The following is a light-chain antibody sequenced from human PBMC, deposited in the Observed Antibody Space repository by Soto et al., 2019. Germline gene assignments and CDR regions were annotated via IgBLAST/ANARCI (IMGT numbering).Light chain of an antibody. J-gene: IGKJ4*01. CDR1: QGISNY. CDR3: QQYNSFPLT. V-gene: IGKV1-27*01. Sequence: DIQMTQSPSSLSASAGDTVTIACRASQGISNYLAWYQQKPGQVPKLLIYAASILHSGVPSRFSGSGSGTDFILTISSLQPEDVATYYCQQYNSFPLTFGGGTKVEIK. CDR2: AAS.